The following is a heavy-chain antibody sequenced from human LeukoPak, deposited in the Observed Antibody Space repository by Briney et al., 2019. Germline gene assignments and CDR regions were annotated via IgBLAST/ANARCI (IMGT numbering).Heavy chain of an antibody. J-gene: IGHJ5*02. D-gene: IGHD5-12*01. CDR1: GGSISSNSYY. CDR3: ARSIGDIVATISLGHDNWFDP. Sequence: SETLSLTCTVSGGSISSNSYYWGWLRQPPGTGLEWIGNIFYSGRTYYTPSLKRRVTISIDTSKNQFSLRLTSVTAADTAVYYCARSIGDIVATISLGHDNWFDPWGQGTLVTVSS. CDR2: IFYSGRT. V-gene: IGHV4-39*01.